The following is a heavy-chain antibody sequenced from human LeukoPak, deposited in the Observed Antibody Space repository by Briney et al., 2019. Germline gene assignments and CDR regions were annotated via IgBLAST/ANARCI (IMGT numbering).Heavy chain of an antibody. CDR3: ARDHYGSGTYYNNPRGSYFDY. CDR2: IIPIFGTA. CDR1: GCTFSSYA. D-gene: IGHD3-10*01. Sequence: SVTVSCTASGCTFSSYAISWVRQAPGQGLEWMGGIIPIFGTAHYAQKFQRRVKMTADEVTSTAYMELSTLKSEDTAVYYCARDHYGSGTYYNNPRGSYFDYWGQGALVTVSS. J-gene: IGHJ4*02. V-gene: IGHV1-69*13.